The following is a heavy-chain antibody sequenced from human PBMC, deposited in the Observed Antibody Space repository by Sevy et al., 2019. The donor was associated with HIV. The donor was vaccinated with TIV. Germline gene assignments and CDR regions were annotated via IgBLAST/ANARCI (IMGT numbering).Heavy chain of an antibody. Sequence: GGSLRLSCAATGFTVSNYAMHWVRQAPGKGMEWVAIIWSDGAYKYHGDSVKGRFTISRDNSKNTLYLQMNKVRVEDTAVYYCARGGYYYDNAAYYALDSWGQGTLVTVSS. CDR3: ARGGYYYDNAAYYALDS. D-gene: IGHD3-22*01. CDR1: GFTVSNYA. V-gene: IGHV3-33*01. J-gene: IGHJ4*02. CDR2: IWSDGAYK.